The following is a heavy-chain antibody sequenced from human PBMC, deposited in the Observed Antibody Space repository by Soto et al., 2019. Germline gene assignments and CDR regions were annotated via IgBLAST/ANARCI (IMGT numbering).Heavy chain of an antibody. CDR3: ARHEGGAAADRPLDY. CDR2: IYYSGRT. D-gene: IGHD6-13*01. J-gene: IGHJ4*02. V-gene: IGHV4-39*01. Sequence: QLRLPESGPGLVKSSEPLSLTCTISGGSVRSSSYYWGWIRQPPGRGLEWIASIYYSGRTHNNPALKRRVTMAIATYTNQCALKMNSVTAADTAVDYCARHEGGAAADRPLDYWGQGTLVTVSS. CDR1: GGSVRSSSYY.